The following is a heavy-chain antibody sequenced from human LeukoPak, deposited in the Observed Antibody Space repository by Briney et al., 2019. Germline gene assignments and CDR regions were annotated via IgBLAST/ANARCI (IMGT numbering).Heavy chain of an antibody. V-gene: IGHV1-24*01. CDR3: ASMLYSYGIDRDY. CDR2: FDPEDGET. J-gene: IGHJ4*02. CDR1: GYTLTELS. D-gene: IGHD5-18*01. Sequence: ASVKVPCKVSGYTLTELSMHWVRQAPGKGLEWMGGFDPEDGETIYAQKFQGRVTMTEDTSTDTAYMELSSLRSEDTAVYYCASMLYSYGIDRDYWGQGTLVTVSS.